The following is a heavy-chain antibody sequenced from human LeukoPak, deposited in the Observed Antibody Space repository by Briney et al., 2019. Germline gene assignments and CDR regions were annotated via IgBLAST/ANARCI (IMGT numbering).Heavy chain of an antibody. D-gene: IGHD2-2*01. Sequence: SETLSLTCTVSGGSISSHYWSWIRQPPGKGLEWIRYIYYSGSTNYNPSLKSRVTISVDTSKNQFSLKLSSATAADTAVYYCAREEYQLLVFDYWGQGTLVTVSS. CDR3: AREEYQLLVFDY. J-gene: IGHJ4*02. CDR2: IYYSGST. V-gene: IGHV4-59*11. CDR1: GGSISSHY.